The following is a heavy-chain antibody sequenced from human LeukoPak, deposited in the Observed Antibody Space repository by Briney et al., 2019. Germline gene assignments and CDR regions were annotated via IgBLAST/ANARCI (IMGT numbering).Heavy chain of an antibody. J-gene: IGHJ3*02. D-gene: IGHD6-19*01. CDR3: AKTREYKQWQDDAFDI. V-gene: IGHV3-9*01. CDR2: ISWNSGSI. CDR1: GFTFDDYA. Sequence: GGSLRLSCAASGFTFDDYAMHWVRQAPGKGLEWVSGISWNSGSIGYADSVKGRFTISRDNAKNSLYLQMNSLRAEDTALYYCAKTREYKQWQDDAFDIWGQGTMVTVSS.